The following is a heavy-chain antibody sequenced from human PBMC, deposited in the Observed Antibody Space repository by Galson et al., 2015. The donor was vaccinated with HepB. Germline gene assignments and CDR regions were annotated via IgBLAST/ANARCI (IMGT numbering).Heavy chain of an antibody. V-gene: IGHV3-30-3*01. CDR3: ARDADSSGYYYPTN. CDR1: GFTFSSYA. J-gene: IGHJ4*02. Sequence: SLRLSCAASGFTFSSYAMHWVRQAPGKGLEWVAVISYDGSNKYYADSVKGRFTISRDNSKNTLYLQMNSLRAEDTAVYYCARDADSSGYYYPTNWGQGTLVTVSS. D-gene: IGHD3-22*01. CDR2: ISYDGSNK.